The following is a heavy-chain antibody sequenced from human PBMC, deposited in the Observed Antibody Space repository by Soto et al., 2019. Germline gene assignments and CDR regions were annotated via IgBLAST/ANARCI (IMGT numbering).Heavy chain of an antibody. CDR2: IGHDVNGS. V-gene: IGHV3-74*01. CDR1: GFTFSNYW. CDR3: RSDFEN. D-gene: IGHD3-3*01. J-gene: IGHJ4*02. Sequence: PGGALRLSCSLSGFTFSNYWMHWVREVPGGGLLLGSRIGHDVNGSTYTETVKGRFSIYRDKAKTGLNLHIHSLTAEDTAVYYCRSDFENWGQGTLVTVSS.